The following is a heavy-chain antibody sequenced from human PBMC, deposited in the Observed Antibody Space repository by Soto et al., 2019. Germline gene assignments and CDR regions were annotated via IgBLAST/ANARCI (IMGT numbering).Heavy chain of an antibody. V-gene: IGHV3-33*01. CDR1: GFTFSSYG. J-gene: IGHJ2*01. D-gene: IGHD5-12*01. CDR2: IWYDGSNK. Sequence: QVQLVESGGGVVQPGRSLRLSCAASGFTFSSYGMHWVRQAPGKGLEWVAVIWYDGSNKYYADSVKGRFTISRDNYKNTLYLQMNSLRAEDTAVYYCARDTSGYDDWYFDLWGRGTLVTVSS. CDR3: ARDTSGYDDWYFDL.